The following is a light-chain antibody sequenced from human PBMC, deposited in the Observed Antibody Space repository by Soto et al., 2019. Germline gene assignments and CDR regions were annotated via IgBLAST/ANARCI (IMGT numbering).Light chain of an antibody. Sequence: QSALTQPASVSGSPGQSITVSCTGTSSDVGGYDYVSWYQQHPGKAPKLMIYDDSNRPSGVSNRFSGSKSGNTASLTISGLQAEDEADYYCSSYASGSTLVVFGGGTKLTVL. CDR2: DDS. CDR1: SSDVGGYDY. CDR3: SSYASGSTLVV. J-gene: IGLJ2*01. V-gene: IGLV2-14*03.